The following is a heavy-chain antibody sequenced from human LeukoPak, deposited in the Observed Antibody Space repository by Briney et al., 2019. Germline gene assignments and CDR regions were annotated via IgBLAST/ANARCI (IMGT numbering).Heavy chain of an antibody. CDR2: INPSGGST. Sequence: ASVKVSCKASGGTFSSYAISWVRQAPGQGLEWMGIINPSGGSTSYAQKFQGRVTMTRDTSTSTVYMELSSLRSEDTAVYYCARTPVADGDYGYYFDYWGQGTLVTVSS. V-gene: IGHV1-46*01. CDR1: GGTFSSYA. CDR3: ARTPVADGDYGYYFDY. D-gene: IGHD4-17*01. J-gene: IGHJ4*02.